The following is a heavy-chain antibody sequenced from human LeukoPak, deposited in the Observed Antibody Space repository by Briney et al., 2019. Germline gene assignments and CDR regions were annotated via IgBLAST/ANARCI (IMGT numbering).Heavy chain of an antibody. CDR1: GYTFTGYY. Sequence: GASVKVSCKASGYTFTGYYMHWVRQATGQGLEWMGWMNPNSGNTGYAQKFQGRVTMTRNTSISTAYMELSSLRSEDTAVYYCARAHQPLGGLSFPDSWGQGTLVTVSS. J-gene: IGHJ5*01. D-gene: IGHD3-16*02. CDR3: ARAHQPLGGLSFPDS. V-gene: IGHV1-8*02. CDR2: MNPNSGNT.